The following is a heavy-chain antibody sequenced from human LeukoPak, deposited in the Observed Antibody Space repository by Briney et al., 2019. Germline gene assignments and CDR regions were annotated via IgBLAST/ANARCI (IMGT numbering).Heavy chain of an antibody. CDR1: GFTFSRYD. CDR3: ARGLPTFGRPWDGMDV. D-gene: IGHD3-16*01. V-gene: IGHV3-13*01. CDR2: IGSGGDT. Sequence: GGSLRLSCAASGFTFSRYDIHWVRQAAGKGLEWVSGIGSGGDTYYPGSMEGRFTISRENAKNSVYLQISSLGVGDAAVYYCARGLPTFGRPWDGMDVWGQGTTVTVSS. J-gene: IGHJ6*02.